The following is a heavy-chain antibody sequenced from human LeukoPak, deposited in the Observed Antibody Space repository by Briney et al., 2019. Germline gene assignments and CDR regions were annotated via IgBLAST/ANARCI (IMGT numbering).Heavy chain of an antibody. CDR2: ISAYNGNT. CDR3: ARRYRERIEDGNWFDP. J-gene: IGHJ5*02. CDR1: GYTFSTYG. D-gene: IGHD1-26*01. V-gene: IGHV1-18*01. Sequence: ASVKVSCKASGYTFSTYGISWVRQAPGQGLEWMGWISAYNGNTNFAQNFQGRVTMTRDTSISTAYMELSRLRSDDTAVYYCARRYRERIEDGNWFDPWGQGTLVTVSS.